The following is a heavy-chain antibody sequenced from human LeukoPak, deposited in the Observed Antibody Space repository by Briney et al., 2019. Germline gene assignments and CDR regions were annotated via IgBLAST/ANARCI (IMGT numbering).Heavy chain of an antibody. Sequence: PSETLSLTCTVSGYSISNGYYLGWIRQPSGKGLEWVGSISHRGSTYYNPSLRSRITISLDRSKQKFSLKLTSVTAADTAVYFCARGAEYYAIWRGYAGYSDYWGQGISVTVSS. D-gene: IGHD3-3*01. J-gene: IGHJ4*02. CDR1: GYSISNGYY. V-gene: IGHV4-38-2*02. CDR3: ARGAEYYAIWRGYAGYSDY. CDR2: ISHRGST.